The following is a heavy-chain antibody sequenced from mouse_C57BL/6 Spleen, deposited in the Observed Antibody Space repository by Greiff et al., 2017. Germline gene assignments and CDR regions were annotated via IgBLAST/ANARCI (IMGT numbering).Heavy chain of an antibody. CDR3: VRHGDYDGGFAY. D-gene: IGHD2-4*01. J-gene: IGHJ3*01. CDR2: IRSKSNNNAT. V-gene: IGHV10-1*01. CDR1: GFSFNTYA. Sequence: EVQVVESGGGLVQPKGSLKLSCAASGFSFNTYAMNWVRQAPGKGLEWVARIRSKSNNNATYYADSVKDRFTISRDDSESMLYLQMNNLKTEDTAMYYCVRHGDYDGGFAYWGQGTLVTVSA.